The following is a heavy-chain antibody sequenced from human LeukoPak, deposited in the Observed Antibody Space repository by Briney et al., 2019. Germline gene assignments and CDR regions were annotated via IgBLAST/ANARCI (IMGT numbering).Heavy chain of an antibody. D-gene: IGHD3-9*01. V-gene: IGHV1-2*02. CDR1: GYTFTSYY. CDR3: ARDYYDILTGAYAFDI. J-gene: IGHJ3*02. CDR2: INPNSGGT. Sequence: ASVKVSCKASGYTFTSYYMHWVRQAPGQGLEWMGWINPNSGGTNYAQKFQGRVTMTRDTSISTAYMELSRLRSDDTAVYYCARDYYDILTGAYAFDIWGQGTMVTVSS.